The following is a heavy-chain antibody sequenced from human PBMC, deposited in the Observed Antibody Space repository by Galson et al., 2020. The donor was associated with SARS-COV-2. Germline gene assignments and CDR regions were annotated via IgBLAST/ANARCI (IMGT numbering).Heavy chain of an antibody. D-gene: IGHD1-1*01. Sequence: GGSLRLSRAASGFTFSNAWMNWVRQAPGKGLEWVGRIRSNTDGGTTDYAAPVKGRFSVSRDDPKSTLYLYMNRLKVEDTAVYYCATVGLHTGYYYAMDVWGHGTTVTVSS. CDR1: GFTFSNAW. CDR3: ATVGLHTGYYYAMDV. V-gene: IGHV3-15*01. J-gene: IGHJ6*02. CDR2: IRSNTDGGTT.